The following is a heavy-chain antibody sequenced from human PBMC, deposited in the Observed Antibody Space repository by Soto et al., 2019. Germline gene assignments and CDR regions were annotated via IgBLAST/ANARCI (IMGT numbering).Heavy chain of an antibody. CDR3: ARHGEPGTTSDYYYYYMDV. Sequence: PGESLKISCKGSGYSITSYWIGWVRQMPGKGLEWMGIIYPGDSDTRYSPSFQGQVTISADKSISTAYLQWSSLKASDTAMYYCARHGEPGTTSDYYYYYMDVWGKGTTVTVSS. CDR2: IYPGDSDT. CDR1: GYSITSYW. V-gene: IGHV5-51*01. D-gene: IGHD1-7*01. J-gene: IGHJ6*03.